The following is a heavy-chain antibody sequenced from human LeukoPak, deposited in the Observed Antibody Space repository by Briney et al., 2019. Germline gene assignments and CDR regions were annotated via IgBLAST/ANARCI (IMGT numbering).Heavy chain of an antibody. Sequence: GGSLRLSCAASGFNFRSYCMHWVRQAPGKGLVWVSRINTDGSSTSYADSVKGRFTISRDNAKNPLYLQMNSLRAEDTAVYYCARDYSYGPPPFDYWGQGTLVTVSS. CDR3: ARDYSYGPPPFDY. CDR1: GFNFRSYC. D-gene: IGHD5-18*01. V-gene: IGHV3-74*01. CDR2: INTDGSST. J-gene: IGHJ4*02.